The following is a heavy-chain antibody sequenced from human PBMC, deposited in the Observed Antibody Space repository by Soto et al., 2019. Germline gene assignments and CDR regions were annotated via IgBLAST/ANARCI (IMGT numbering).Heavy chain of an antibody. J-gene: IGHJ5*02. CDR1: GGSLSGYY. CDR2: IKSKTDGGTT. D-gene: IGHD6-13*01. V-gene: IGHV3-15*01. CDR3: TANSRPGIAAAGTSWFDP. Sequence: ETLSLSCAVYGGSLSGYYWSWIRQPPGKGLEWVGRIKSKTDGGTTDYAAPVKGRFTISRDDSKNTLYLQMNSLKTEDTAVYYCTANSRPGIAAAGTSWFDPWGQGTLVTVSS.